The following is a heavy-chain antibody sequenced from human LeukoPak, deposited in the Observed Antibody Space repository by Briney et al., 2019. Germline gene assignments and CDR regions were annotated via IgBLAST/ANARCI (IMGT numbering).Heavy chain of an antibody. Sequence: GGSLRLSCAASGFTFSSYSMNWVRQAPGKGLEWVSSISSSSSYIYYADSVKGRFTISRDNAKNSLYLQMNSLRAEDTALYYCASTPLRDDAFDVWGQGTMVTVSS. J-gene: IGHJ3*01. CDR3: ASTPLRDDAFDV. CDR2: ISSSSSYI. V-gene: IGHV3-21*01. CDR1: GFTFSSYS.